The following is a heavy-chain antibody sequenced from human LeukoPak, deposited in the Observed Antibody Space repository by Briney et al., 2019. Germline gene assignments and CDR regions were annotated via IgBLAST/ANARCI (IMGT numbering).Heavy chain of an antibody. J-gene: IGHJ4*02. CDR1: GGSISSSSYY. CDR3: ARLGYGSGSYYSVPDY. CDR2: IYYSGST. Sequence: SETLSLTCTVSGGSISSSSYYWGWIRQPPGKGLEWIGGIYYSGSTYYNPSLKSRVTISVDTSKNQFSLKLSSVTAADTAVYYCARLGYGSGSYYSVPDYWGQGTLVTVSS. V-gene: IGHV4-39*01. D-gene: IGHD3-10*01.